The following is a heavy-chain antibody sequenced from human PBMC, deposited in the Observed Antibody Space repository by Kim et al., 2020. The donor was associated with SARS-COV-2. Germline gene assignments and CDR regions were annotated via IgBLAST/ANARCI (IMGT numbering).Heavy chain of an antibody. CDR2: IYYSGST. V-gene: IGHV4-39*01. Sequence: SETLSLTCTVSGGSISSSSYYWGWIRQPPGKGLEWIGSIYYSGSTYYNPSLKSRVTISVDTSKNQFSLKLSSVTAADTAVYYCARPEYSGFLEWLGHDAFDIWGQGTMVTVSS. D-gene: IGHD3-3*01. J-gene: IGHJ3*02. CDR3: ARPEYSGFLEWLGHDAFDI. CDR1: GGSISSSSYY.